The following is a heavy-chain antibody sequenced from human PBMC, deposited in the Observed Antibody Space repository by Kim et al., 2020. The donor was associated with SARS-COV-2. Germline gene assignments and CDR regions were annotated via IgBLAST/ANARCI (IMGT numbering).Heavy chain of an antibody. V-gene: IGHV3-23*01. J-gene: IGHJ4*02. CDR2: ISGGSGS. D-gene: IGHD2-15*01. Sequence: GGSLRLSCVASGFNSAIYAMTWVRQVPGKGLEWVSTISGGSGSYYADSVKGRFTISRDSSQNTLYLQLNSLRAEDTAVFYCARGGTSAGRFLDFWGQGSL. CDR3: ARGGTSAGRFLDF. CDR1: GFNSAIYA.